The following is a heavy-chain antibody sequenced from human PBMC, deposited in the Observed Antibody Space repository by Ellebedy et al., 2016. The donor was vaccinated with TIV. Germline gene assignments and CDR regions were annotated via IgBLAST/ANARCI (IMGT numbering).Heavy chain of an antibody. CDR2: IYYSGST. V-gene: IGHV4-59*01. Sequence: SETLSLTCTVSGGSISSYYWSWIRQPPGKGLEWIGYIYYSGSTNYNPSLKSRVTISVDTSKNQFSLKLSSVTAADTAVYYCARGRLRDTTLGIYYYGMDVWGQGTTVTVSS. CDR3: ARGRLRDTTLGIYYYGMDV. CDR1: GGSISSYY. J-gene: IGHJ6*02. D-gene: IGHD5-18*01.